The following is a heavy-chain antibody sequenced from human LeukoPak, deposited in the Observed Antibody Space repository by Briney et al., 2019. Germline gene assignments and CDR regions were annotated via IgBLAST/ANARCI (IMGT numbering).Heavy chain of an antibody. V-gene: IGHV3-20*04. J-gene: IGHJ6*03. D-gene: IGHD2-8*02. CDR3: ARAQPEDIVLVVYAPQYYYYYYMDV. CDR2: INWNGGST. CDR1: GFTFDDYG. Sequence: GGSLRLSCAASGFTFDDYGMSWVRQAPGKGLEWVSGINWNGGSTGYADSVKGRFTISRDNAKNSLYLQMNSLRDEDTAVYYCARAQPEDIVLVVYAPQYYYYYYMDVWGKGTTVTVSS.